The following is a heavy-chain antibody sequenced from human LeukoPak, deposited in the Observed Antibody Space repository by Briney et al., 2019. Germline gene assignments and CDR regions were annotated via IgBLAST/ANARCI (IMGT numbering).Heavy chain of an antibody. J-gene: IGHJ6*03. D-gene: IGHD3-16*02. CDR1: GGSFSGYY. Sequence: SETLSLTCAVYGGSFSGYYWSRIRQPPGKGLEWIGEINHSGSTNYNPSLKSRVTISVDTSKNQFSLKLSSVTAADTAVYYCARGVGFTFGGVIVRYYYYYMDVWGKGTTVTVSS. CDR3: ARGVGFTFGGVIVRYYYYYMDV. V-gene: IGHV4-34*01. CDR2: INHSGST.